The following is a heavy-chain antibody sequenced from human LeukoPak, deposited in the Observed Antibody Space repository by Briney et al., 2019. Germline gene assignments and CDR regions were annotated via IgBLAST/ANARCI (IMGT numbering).Heavy chain of an antibody. CDR1: GFTFSNSA. Sequence: GGFLRLSCAASGFTFSNSAMSWVRQAPGKGLEWVSAISGSGGSTYYTDSVKGRFTISRDNSKNTLYLQMNTLRAGDTAVYYCAPLAVGATELIDYWGQGTLVTVSS. D-gene: IGHD1-26*01. J-gene: IGHJ4*02. CDR3: APLAVGATELIDY. V-gene: IGHV3-23*01. CDR2: ISGSGGST.